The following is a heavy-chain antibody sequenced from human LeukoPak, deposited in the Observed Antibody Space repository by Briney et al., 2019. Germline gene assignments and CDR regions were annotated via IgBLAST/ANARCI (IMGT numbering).Heavy chain of an antibody. CDR1: GYTFTSYD. CDR2: MNPNSGNT. V-gene: IGHV1-8*01. CDR3: ARHHESRYCSSTSCPTGWFDP. J-gene: IGHJ5*02. Sequence: ASVKVSCKASGYTFTSYDINWVRQDTGQGLEWMGWMNPNSGNTGYAQKFQGRVTMTRNTSISTAYMELSSLRSEDTAVYYCARHHESRYCSSTSCPTGWFDPWGQGTLVTVSS. D-gene: IGHD2-2*01.